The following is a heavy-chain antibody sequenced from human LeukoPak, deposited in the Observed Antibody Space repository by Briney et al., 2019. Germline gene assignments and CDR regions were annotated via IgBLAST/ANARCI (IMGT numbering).Heavy chain of an antibody. CDR2: INPNSGGT. Sequence: GASVKVSCKASGYTFTGHYMLWVRQAPGQGLEYMGWINPNSGGTNYAQKFQGRVTMTRDTSISTAYMELSRLRSDDTAVYYCARAIMRDRTDYWGQGTLVTVSS. V-gene: IGHV1-2*02. J-gene: IGHJ4*02. D-gene: IGHD1-1*01. CDR1: GYTFTGHY. CDR3: ARAIMRDRTDY.